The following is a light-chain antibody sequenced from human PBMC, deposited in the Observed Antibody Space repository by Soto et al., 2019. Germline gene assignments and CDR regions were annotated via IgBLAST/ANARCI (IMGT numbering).Light chain of an antibody. V-gene: IGKV1-9*01. CDR1: QGISSY. CDR2: AAS. J-gene: IGKJ3*01. CDR3: QQLNSYPFT. Sequence: IQLTQSPSSLSASVGDRFTITCRASQGISSYLAWYQQKPGKAPKLLIYAASTLQSGVPSRFSGSGSGTDFTLTIISLQPKDFASYYSQQLNSYPFTCDTETKVDIK.